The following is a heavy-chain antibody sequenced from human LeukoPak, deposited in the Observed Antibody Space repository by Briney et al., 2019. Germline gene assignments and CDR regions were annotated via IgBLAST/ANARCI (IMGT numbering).Heavy chain of an antibody. CDR3: AKRGGVVPAANYYYYYYMDV. CDR2: IRYDGSNK. CDR1: GFSFSSYG. V-gene: IGHV3-30*02. Sequence: GGSLRLSCAASGFSFSSYGMHWVRQAPGKGLEWVAFIRYDGSNKYYADSVKGRFTISRDNSKNTLYLQMNSLRAEDTAVYYCAKRGGVVPAANYYYYYYMDVWGKGTTVTVSS. D-gene: IGHD2-2*01. J-gene: IGHJ6*03.